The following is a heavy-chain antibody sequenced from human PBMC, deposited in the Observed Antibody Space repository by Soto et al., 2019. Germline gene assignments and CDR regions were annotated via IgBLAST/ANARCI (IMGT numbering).Heavy chain of an antibody. Sequence: EVQLVESGGGLVKPGGSLRLSCAASGFTFSSYSMNWVRQAPGQGLEWVSSISSSSSYIYYEDSVKGRFTISRDNAKNSLYLQMNSLTGEDTAGYDCARDLRFGALYSWGQGTLVTVSS. CDR1: GFTFSSYS. CDR2: ISSSSSYI. CDR3: ARDLRFGALYS. J-gene: IGHJ4*02. V-gene: IGHV3-21*01. D-gene: IGHD3-10*01.